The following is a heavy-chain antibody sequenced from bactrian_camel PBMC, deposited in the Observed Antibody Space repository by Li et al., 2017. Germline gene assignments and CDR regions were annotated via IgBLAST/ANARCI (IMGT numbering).Heavy chain of an antibody. Sequence: QVQLVESGGGSVQAGGSLRLSCTASGYTFPRNCMAWFRQGPGKEREGVAAIYMGRGTTFYADSVKGRFAISTDNAKNTVYLQMNNLKSEDTGLYYCTAGTCYSGPWCFEDKGRGRGTQVTVS. CDR3: TAGTCYSGPWCFEDKG. CDR2: IYMGRGTT. CDR1: GYTFPRNC. V-gene: IGHV3S54*01. J-gene: IGHJ4*01. D-gene: IGHD7*01.